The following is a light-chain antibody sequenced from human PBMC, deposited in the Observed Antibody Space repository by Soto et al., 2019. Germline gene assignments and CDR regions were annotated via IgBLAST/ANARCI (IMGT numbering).Light chain of an antibody. CDR1: SGHSSYA. V-gene: IGLV4-69*01. Sequence: QPVLTQSPSASASLGASVKLTCTLSSGHSSYAIAWHQQQPEKGPRFLMKVNSDGSHNKGDGIPDRFSGSSSGAERYLTISGLQSEDEADYYCQTWGTGIVVFGGGTKVTVL. J-gene: IGLJ2*01. CDR2: VNSDGSH. CDR3: QTWGTGIVV.